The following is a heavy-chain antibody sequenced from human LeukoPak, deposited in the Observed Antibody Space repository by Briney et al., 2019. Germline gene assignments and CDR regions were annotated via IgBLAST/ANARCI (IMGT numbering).Heavy chain of an antibody. CDR1: GLTFSGYW. CDR2: IKQDGYEK. D-gene: IGHD1-26*01. Sequence: GGSLRLSCAASGLTFSGYWMSWVRQTPEKGLEWVANIKQDGYEKYYVDSVKGRFTISRDNAKNSLYLQMNSLRADDTAVYYCARDKMVGPTTLDYWGQGTLVTVSS. V-gene: IGHV3-7*01. J-gene: IGHJ4*02. CDR3: ARDKMVGPTTLDY.